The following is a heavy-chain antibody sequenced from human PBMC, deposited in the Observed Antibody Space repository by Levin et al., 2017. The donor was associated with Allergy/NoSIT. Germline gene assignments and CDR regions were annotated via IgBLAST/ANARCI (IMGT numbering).Heavy chain of an antibody. V-gene: IGHV4-31*03. J-gene: IGHJ3*02. CDR2: IYYSGST. Sequence: SETLSLTCTVSGDSLSSGTYYWTWIRQHPGKGLEWIGYIYYSGSTYYNPSLKSRVTISVDTSKNQFSLKLSSVTAADTAVYYCARRGDNYDNSGHFAFDMWGQGTMVTVSS. D-gene: IGHD3-22*01. CDR3: ARRGDNYDNSGHFAFDM. CDR1: GDSLSSGTYY.